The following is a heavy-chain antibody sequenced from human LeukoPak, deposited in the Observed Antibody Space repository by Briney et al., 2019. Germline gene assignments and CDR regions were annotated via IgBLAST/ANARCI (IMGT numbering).Heavy chain of an antibody. Sequence: SQTLSLTCAVSGGSISSGSYYWSWIRQPAGEGLEWIGRIYTSGSTNYNPSLKSRVTISVDTSKNQFSLKLTSVTAADTAVYYCAKGRDSSSWFLETSFDYWGQGILVTVSS. V-gene: IGHV4-61*02. CDR2: IYTSGST. CDR3: AKGRDSSSWFLETSFDY. D-gene: IGHD6-13*01. CDR1: GGSISSGSYY. J-gene: IGHJ4*02.